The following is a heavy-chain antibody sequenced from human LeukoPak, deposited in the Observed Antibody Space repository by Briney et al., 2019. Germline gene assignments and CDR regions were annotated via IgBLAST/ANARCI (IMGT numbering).Heavy chain of an antibody. CDR3: VRGVWYFDL. J-gene: IGHJ2*01. Sequence: PSETLSLTCTVSGGSISSYYWSWIRQPPGKGLEWIGYIYYSGSTNYNPSLKSRVTISVDTSKNQFSLKLTSVTAADTAVYYCVRGVWYFDLWGRGTLVTVSS. CDR2: IYYSGST. V-gene: IGHV4-59*01. CDR1: GGSISSYY.